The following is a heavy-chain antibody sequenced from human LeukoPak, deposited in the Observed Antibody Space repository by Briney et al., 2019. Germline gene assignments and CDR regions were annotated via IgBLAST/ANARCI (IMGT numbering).Heavy chain of an antibody. Sequence: ASVKVSCKASGYTFTSYYMHWVRQAPGQGLEWMGIINPSGGSTSYAQKFQGRVTMTRDTSTSTVYMELSSLRSEDTAVYYCARSPPNYYDSSGYDYWGQGTLVTVSS. V-gene: IGHV1-46*01. CDR1: GYTFTSYY. CDR3: ARSPPNYYDSSGYDY. CDR2: INPSGGST. D-gene: IGHD3-22*01. J-gene: IGHJ4*02.